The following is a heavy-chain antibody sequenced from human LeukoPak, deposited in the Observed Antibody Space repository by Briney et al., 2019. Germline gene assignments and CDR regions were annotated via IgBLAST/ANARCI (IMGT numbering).Heavy chain of an antibody. CDR1: GFTFSTYG. V-gene: IGHV3-30*03. D-gene: IGHD4-17*01. J-gene: IGHJ4*02. CDR2: ISYDGSNK. Sequence: GGSLRLSCAASGFTFSTYGMHWVRQAPGKGLEWAAVISYDGSNKYYADSVKGRFTISRDNSKNTLYLQMNSLRAEDTAVYYCARELMTTASNWGQGTLVTVSS. CDR3: ARELMTTASN.